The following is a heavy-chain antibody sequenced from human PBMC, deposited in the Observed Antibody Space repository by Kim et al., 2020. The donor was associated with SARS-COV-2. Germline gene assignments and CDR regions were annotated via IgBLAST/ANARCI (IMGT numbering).Heavy chain of an antibody. J-gene: IGHJ4*02. CDR3: AREPGADSYGFG. Sequence: YSAASIKGRFTLSRDNAKTSLYLQRNSLRAEDTAVYYCAREPGADSYGFGWDQGTLVTVSS. V-gene: IGHV3-11*01. D-gene: IGHD5-18*01.